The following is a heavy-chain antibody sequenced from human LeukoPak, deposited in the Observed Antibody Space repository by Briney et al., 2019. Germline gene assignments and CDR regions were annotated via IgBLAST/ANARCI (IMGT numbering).Heavy chain of an antibody. Sequence: PGGSLRLSCAASGFAFDDYAMHWVRQAPGKGLEWVSGISWNSGSIGYADSVKGRFAISRDNAKNSLYLQMNSLRAEDTAVYYCARDAYGSGYYYYGMDVWGQGTTVTVSS. CDR2: ISWNSGSI. CDR3: ARDAYGSGYYYYGMDV. CDR1: GFAFDDYA. J-gene: IGHJ6*02. V-gene: IGHV3-9*01. D-gene: IGHD3-10*01.